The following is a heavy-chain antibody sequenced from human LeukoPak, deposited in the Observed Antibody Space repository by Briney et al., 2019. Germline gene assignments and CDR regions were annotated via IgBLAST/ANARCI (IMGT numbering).Heavy chain of an antibody. CDR2: ISGYNGNT. D-gene: IGHD3-10*01. Sequence: GASVKVSCTASGYTFTSYGISWVRQAPGQGLEWMGWISGYNGNTNYAQKLQGRVTMTTDTSTSTAYMELRSLRSDDTAVYYCARDITMVRGVSGGVGYWGQGTLVTVSS. J-gene: IGHJ4*02. V-gene: IGHV1-18*01. CDR1: GYTFTSYG. CDR3: ARDITMVRGVSGGVGY.